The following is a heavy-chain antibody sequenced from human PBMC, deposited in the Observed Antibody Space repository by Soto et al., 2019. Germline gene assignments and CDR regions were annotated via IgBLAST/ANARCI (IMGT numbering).Heavy chain of an antibody. CDR3: ARETVAGADY. V-gene: IGHV3-53*01. Sequence: PGGSLRLSCAASGFTVASNNMNWLRQAPGKGLEWVSVIYSGDTTYYADSVKCRFTISRDNSKNTLNLQMNSLRADDTVVYYWARETVAGADYWGQGALVTVSS. J-gene: IGHJ4*02. CDR2: IYSGDTT. D-gene: IGHD6-19*01. CDR1: GFTVASNN.